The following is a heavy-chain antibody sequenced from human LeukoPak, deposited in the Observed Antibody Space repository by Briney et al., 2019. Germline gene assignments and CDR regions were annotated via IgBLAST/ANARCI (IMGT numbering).Heavy chain of an antibody. CDR3: ACYYDSSGYRFDY. CDR1: GGSISSYSYY. CDR2: IYYSGST. V-gene: IGHV4-39*07. Sequence: PSETLSLTCTVSGGSISSYSYYWGWIRQPPGKGLEWIGSIYYSGSTYNNPSLKSRVTMSVDKSKNQFSLKLSSVTAADTAAYYCACYYDSSGYRFDYWGQGTLVTVSS. D-gene: IGHD3-22*01. J-gene: IGHJ4*02.